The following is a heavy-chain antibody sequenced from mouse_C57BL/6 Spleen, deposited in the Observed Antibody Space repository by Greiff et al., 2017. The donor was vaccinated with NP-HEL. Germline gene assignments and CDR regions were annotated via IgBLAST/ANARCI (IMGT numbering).Heavy chain of an antibody. CDR3: AKMGITTGRYFDV. Sequence: VKVVESGPGLVQPSQSLSITCTVSGFSLTSYGVHWVRQSPGKGLEWLGVIWRGGSTDYNAAFMSRLSITKDNSKSQVFFKMNSLQADDTAIYYCAKMGITTGRYFDVWGTGTTVTVSS. J-gene: IGHJ1*03. CDR2: IWRGGST. V-gene: IGHV2-5*01. D-gene: IGHD2-4*01. CDR1: GFSLTSYG.